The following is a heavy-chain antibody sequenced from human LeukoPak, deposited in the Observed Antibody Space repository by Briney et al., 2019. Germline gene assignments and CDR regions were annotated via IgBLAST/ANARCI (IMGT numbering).Heavy chain of an antibody. CDR3: ARQGYSYGYVGANFDY. CDR1: GGSISSSSYY. Sequence: SETLSLTCTVSGGSISSSSYYWGWIRQPPGKGLEWIGSIYYSGSTYYNPSLKSRVTISVDTSKNQFSLKLSSVTAADTAVYYCARQGYSYGYVGANFDYWGQGTLVTVSS. CDR2: IYYSGST. J-gene: IGHJ4*02. V-gene: IGHV4-39*01. D-gene: IGHD5-18*01.